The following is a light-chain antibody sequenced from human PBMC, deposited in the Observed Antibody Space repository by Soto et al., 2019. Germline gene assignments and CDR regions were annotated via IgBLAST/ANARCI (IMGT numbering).Light chain of an antibody. CDR2: EVN. CDR1: SSDVGGYNY. Sequence: QSALTQPASVSGSPGQSITISCTGTSSDVGGYNYVSWYQQHPGKAPKLMIYEVNNRPSGVSNRFSGSKSGNTASLTISGLQAEDEADYYCSSSTSSSILYVFGTGTKVTVL. J-gene: IGLJ1*01. CDR3: SSSTSSSILYV. V-gene: IGLV2-14*01.